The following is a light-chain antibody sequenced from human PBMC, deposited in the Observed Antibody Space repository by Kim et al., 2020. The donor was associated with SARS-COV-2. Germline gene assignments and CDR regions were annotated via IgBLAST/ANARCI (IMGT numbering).Light chain of an antibody. V-gene: IGKV1-5*03. CDR3: QQYKSFFWT. Sequence: ASVGERVTISCRASQSISDWLAWYQQKPEKAPKLLIYKASSLESGVTSRCRSSGSGTEFTLTISSLQPDDFAIYYCQQYKSFFWTFGQGTKVEIK. CDR2: KAS. CDR1: QSISDW. J-gene: IGKJ1*01.